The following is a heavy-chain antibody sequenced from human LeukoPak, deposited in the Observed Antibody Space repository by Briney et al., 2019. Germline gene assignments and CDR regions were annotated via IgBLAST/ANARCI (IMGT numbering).Heavy chain of an antibody. Sequence: GGSLRLSCSASAFTFSMYWMTWVRQAPGKGLEWVATIKEDGSDKYYVDSVRGRFTISRDNAENSPYLQMNSLTAEDTALYYCVRDGIRDIPGVITIRYDYWGQGTLVTVSS. CDR1: AFTFSMYW. CDR2: IKEDGSDK. CDR3: VRDGIRDIPGVITIRYDY. D-gene: IGHD3-10*01. J-gene: IGHJ4*02. V-gene: IGHV3-7*05.